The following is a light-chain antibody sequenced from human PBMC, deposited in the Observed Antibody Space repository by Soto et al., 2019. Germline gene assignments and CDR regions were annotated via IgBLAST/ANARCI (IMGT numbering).Light chain of an antibody. J-gene: IGKJ1*01. V-gene: IGKV1-8*01. CDR2: AAS. CDR3: QQYYSYPWT. Sequence: IRMTQSPSTLSASVGDRATTTCRASQGISSYLAWYQQKPGKAPKLLIYAASTLQSGVPSRFSGSGSGTDFTLTISCLQSEDFATYYCQQYYSYPWTFGQGTKVDI. CDR1: QGISSY.